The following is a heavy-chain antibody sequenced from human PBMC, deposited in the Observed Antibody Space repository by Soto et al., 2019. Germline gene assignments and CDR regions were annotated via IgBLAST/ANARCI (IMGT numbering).Heavy chain of an antibody. CDR3: ARGALNYYYFDY. Sequence: EVQLVESGGGLVQPGGSLRLSCAASGFTFSSYWMHWVRQVPGKGLVWVSRIYTDGSRADYADSVKGRFTISRDNAKNTVYLQVTSLGAEDTAVYYCARGALNYYYFDYWGQVTLVTVYS. D-gene: IGHD4-4*01. CDR2: IYTDGSRA. V-gene: IGHV3-74*01. J-gene: IGHJ4*02. CDR1: GFTFSSYW.